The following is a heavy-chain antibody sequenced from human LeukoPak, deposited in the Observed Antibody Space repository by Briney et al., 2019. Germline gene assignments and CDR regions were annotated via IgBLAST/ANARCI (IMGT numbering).Heavy chain of an antibody. D-gene: IGHD4-17*01. Sequence: PSETLSLTCAVYGGSFSGYYWSWIRQPPRKGLEWIGEINHSGSTNYNPSLKSRVTISVDTSKNQFSLKLSSVTAADTAVYYCASPYGDYEGFDYWGQGALVTVSS. J-gene: IGHJ4*02. CDR2: INHSGST. CDR3: ASPYGDYEGFDY. CDR1: GGSFSGYY. V-gene: IGHV4-34*01.